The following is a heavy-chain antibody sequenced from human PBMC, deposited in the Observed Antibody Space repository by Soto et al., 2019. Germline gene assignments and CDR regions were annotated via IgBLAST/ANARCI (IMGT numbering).Heavy chain of an antibody. CDR3: AHSRITMVRGVIHY. Sequence: QITLKESGPTLVKPTQTLTLTCTFSGFSLSTSGVGVGWIRQPPGKALEWLALIYWDDDKRYSPSLKSRLTIPKDPSKNQVVLTMTNMDPVDTATYYCAHSRITMVRGVIHYWGQGTLVTVSS. J-gene: IGHJ4*02. CDR2: IYWDDDK. CDR1: GFSLSTSGVG. V-gene: IGHV2-5*02. D-gene: IGHD3-10*01.